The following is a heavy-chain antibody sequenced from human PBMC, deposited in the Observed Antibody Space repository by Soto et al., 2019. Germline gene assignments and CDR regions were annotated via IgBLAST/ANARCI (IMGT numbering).Heavy chain of an antibody. CDR2: IKSNTDGGTT. J-gene: IGHJ6*02. CDR3: TRIKDWLIRRRFHYYGMDV. V-gene: IGHV3-15*01. CDR1: GFTFTKAW. Sequence: GGSLRLSCAASGFTFTKAWMTWVRQAPGKGLEWVGRIKSNTDGGTTDYAAPVEGRFTISRDDSKNTLYLQMNSLKTEDTAVYYCTRIKDWLIRRRFHYYGMDVWGQGTTVTVSS. D-gene: IGHD3-9*01.